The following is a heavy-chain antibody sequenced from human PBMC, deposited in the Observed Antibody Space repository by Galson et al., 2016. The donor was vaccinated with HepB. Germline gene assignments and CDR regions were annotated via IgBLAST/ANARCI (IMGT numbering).Heavy chain of an antibody. CDR1: GFSFGTYG. V-gene: IGHV3-23*01. CDR2: ISSSGNNT. J-gene: IGHJ4*02. CDR3: AKPGLRYFDWLSFDY. Sequence: SLRLSCAASGFSFGTYGMTWVRQAPGKGLEWVSTISSSGNNTHYADSVKGRFTISRDNSKNTLFLHMNSLRAEDTAVYYCAKPGLRYFDWLSFDYWGQGTLVTVSS. D-gene: IGHD3-9*01.